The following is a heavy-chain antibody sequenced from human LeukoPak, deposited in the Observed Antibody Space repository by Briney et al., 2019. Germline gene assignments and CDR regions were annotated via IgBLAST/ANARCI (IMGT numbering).Heavy chain of an antibody. CDR1: GYTFTRYY. CDR2: INPSGGST. Sequence: ASVKVSCKASGYTFTRYYMHWVRQAPGQGLEWMGIINPSGGSTTYAQKFQGRVTMTRDTSTSTVYMELSSLRSEDTAVYYCAGEAQREDYYGMDVWGKGTTVTVFS. J-gene: IGHJ6*04. V-gene: IGHV1-46*01. D-gene: IGHD1-26*01. CDR3: AGEAQREDYYGMDV.